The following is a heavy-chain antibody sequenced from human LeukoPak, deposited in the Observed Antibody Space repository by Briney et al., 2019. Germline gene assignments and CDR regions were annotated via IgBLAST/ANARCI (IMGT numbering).Heavy chain of an antibody. CDR3: ARDVGLRGVITSGYYYYGMDV. D-gene: IGHD3-10*01. J-gene: IGHJ6*02. CDR2: VYSSGST. V-gene: IGHV4-4*07. CDR1: GGSISSYY. Sequence: SETLSLTCTVSGGSISSYYWSWIRQPAGKGLEWIGHVYSSGSTNYNPSLKSRVTISVDTSKNQFSLKLSSVTAADTAVYYCARDVGLRGVITSGYYYYGMDVWGQGTTVTVSS.